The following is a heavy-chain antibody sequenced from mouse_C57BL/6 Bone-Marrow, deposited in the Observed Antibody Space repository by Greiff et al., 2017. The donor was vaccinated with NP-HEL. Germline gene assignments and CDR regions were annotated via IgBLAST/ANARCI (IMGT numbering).Heavy chain of an antibody. CDR3: TRRGTTVVADDY. V-gene: IGHV1-5*01. CDR2: IYPGNSDT. D-gene: IGHD1-1*01. Sequence: VQLQQSGTVLARPGASVKMSCKTSGYTFTSYWMHWVKQRPGQGLEWIGAIYPGNSDTSYNQKFKGKAKLTAVTSASTAYMELSSLTNEDSAVYYGTRRGTTVVADDYWGQGTTLTVSS. CDR1: GYTFTSYW. J-gene: IGHJ2*01.